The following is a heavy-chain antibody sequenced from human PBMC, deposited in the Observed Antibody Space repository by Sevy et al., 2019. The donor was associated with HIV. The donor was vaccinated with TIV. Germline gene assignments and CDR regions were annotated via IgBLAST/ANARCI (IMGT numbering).Heavy chain of an antibody. CDR3: ASNSRRFLEWPDNWFDP. CDR1: GDSVSSNSAS. Sequence: SQTLSLTCLISGDSVSSNSASWNWIRQSPSRGLEWLGRTYYMSRWYDDYAVSVKSRITITPDTSKNQFSLHLSSVTPEDTAVYFCASNSRRFLEWPDNWFDPWGQRTLVTVSS. J-gene: IGHJ5*02. V-gene: IGHV6-1*01. CDR2: TYYMSRWYD. D-gene: IGHD3-3*01.